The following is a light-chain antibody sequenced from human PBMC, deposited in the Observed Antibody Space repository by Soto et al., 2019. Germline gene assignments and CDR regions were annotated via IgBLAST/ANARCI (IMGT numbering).Light chain of an antibody. J-gene: IGKJ5*01. CDR1: QSVSSY. Sequence: EIVWTQSPATLSLSPGERATLSCRASQSVSSYLAWYQQKPGQAPRLLIYDASNRATGIPARFSGSGSGTDFTLTISRLEPEDFAVDYCQQYGGSITFGQGTRLEIK. V-gene: IGKV3-11*01. CDR3: QQYGGSIT. CDR2: DAS.